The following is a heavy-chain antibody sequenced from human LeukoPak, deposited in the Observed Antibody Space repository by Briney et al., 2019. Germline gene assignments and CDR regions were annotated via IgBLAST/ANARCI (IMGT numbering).Heavy chain of an antibody. Sequence: PSQTLSLTCTVSGGSIRRGGYYWSWIRQHPGKGLEWIGYIYYSGSTYYNPSHKSRVTISVDTSKNQYSLKLSSVTAADTAVYYCARAYLSGYYDCWGQGTLVTVSS. CDR3: ARAYLSGYYDC. CDR1: GGSIRRGGYY. V-gene: IGHV4-31*03. CDR2: IYYSGST. J-gene: IGHJ4*02.